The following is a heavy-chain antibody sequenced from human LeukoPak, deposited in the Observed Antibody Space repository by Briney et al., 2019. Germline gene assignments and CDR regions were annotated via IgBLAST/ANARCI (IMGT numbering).Heavy chain of an antibody. V-gene: IGHV4-39*01. Sequence: SETLSLTCTVSGGSISSSSYYWGWIRQPPGKGLEWIGSIYYSGSTYYNPSLKSRVTISVDTSKNQFSLKLSSVTAADTAVYYCEGRDTAMVAPHYYYYMDVWGKGTTVTVSS. D-gene: IGHD5-18*01. CDR3: EGRDTAMVAPHYYYYMDV. CDR1: GGSISSSSYY. J-gene: IGHJ6*03. CDR2: IYYSGST.